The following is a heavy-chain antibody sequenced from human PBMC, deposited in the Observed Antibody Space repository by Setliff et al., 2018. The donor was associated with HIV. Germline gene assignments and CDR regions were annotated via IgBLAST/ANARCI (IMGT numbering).Heavy chain of an antibody. D-gene: IGHD3-22*01. CDR1: GGSISSHC. Sequence: PSETLSLTCSVSGGSISSHCWSWIRQSPGKALEWIGYIYASGSIIYNPSLKSRVTMSVDTSKKQFSLRLTSVTAADTAVYYCGGNGYYSIDYWGQGTLVTVSS. CDR2: IYASGSI. J-gene: IGHJ4*02. CDR3: GGNGYYSIDY. V-gene: IGHV4-59*11.